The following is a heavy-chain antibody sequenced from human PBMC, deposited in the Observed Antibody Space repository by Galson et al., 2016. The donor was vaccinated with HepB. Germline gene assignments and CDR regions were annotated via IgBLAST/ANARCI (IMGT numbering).Heavy chain of an antibody. CDR3: AKDQIVMVVTGAFDI. CDR2: ISYDGSNK. D-gene: IGHD2-15*01. Sequence: SLRLSCAASGFTFSSYGMHWVRQAPGKGLEWVALISYDGSNKYYADSVKGRFTISRDNSKNTLYLQMNSLRAEDTAVYYCAKDQIVMVVTGAFDIWGQGTMVTVSS. J-gene: IGHJ3*02. CDR1: GFTFSSYG. V-gene: IGHV3-30*18.